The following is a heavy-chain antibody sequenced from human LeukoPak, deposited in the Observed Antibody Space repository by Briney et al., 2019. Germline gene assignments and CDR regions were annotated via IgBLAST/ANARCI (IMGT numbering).Heavy chain of an antibody. CDR3: AKGNSGSYLMHFDY. CDR1: GFTLSSYA. Sequence: GGSLRLSCAASGFTLSSYAMSWLRQAPGKGLEWVSGFSASGGSTYYADSVKGRFTISRDNSKNTLYLQMNSLRAEDTAVYYCAKGNSGSYLMHFDYWGQGTLVTVSS. D-gene: IGHD1-26*01. V-gene: IGHV3-23*01. J-gene: IGHJ4*02. CDR2: FSASGGST.